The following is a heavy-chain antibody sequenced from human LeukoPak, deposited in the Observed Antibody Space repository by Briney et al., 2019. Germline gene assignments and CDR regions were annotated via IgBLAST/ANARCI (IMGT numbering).Heavy chain of an antibody. CDR2: VSSSGST. CDR1: GDSITYFY. J-gene: IGHJ4*02. Sequence: SETLSLTCSVSGDSITYFYWSWIRQAAGKGLEWIGRVSSSGSTDYNASLKSRVTMSVDTSKNQLSLKMISVTAADTAVYYCARQGYGGHSQGAADYWGQGTLVTVSS. D-gene: IGHD4-23*01. V-gene: IGHV4-4*07. CDR3: ARQGYGGHSQGAADY.